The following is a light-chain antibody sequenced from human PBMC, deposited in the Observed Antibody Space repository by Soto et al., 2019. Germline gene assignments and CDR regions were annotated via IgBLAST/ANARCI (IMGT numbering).Light chain of an antibody. Sequence: EIVLTQSPGTLSLSPGERATLSCRASQSVSSSYLAWYQQKPGQAPRLLIYGASSRATGIPDRFSGSGSGTEFTLTIRRLEPEDFALYYCQQYGSSPRTFGQGTKVEIK. CDR2: GAS. V-gene: IGKV3-20*01. J-gene: IGKJ1*01. CDR1: QSVSSSY. CDR3: QQYGSSPRT.